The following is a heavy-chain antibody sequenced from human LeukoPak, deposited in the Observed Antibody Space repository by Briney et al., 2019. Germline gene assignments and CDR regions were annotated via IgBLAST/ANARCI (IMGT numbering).Heavy chain of an antibody. J-gene: IGHJ4*02. V-gene: IGHV4-59*12. CDR3: ARQYTWNYVGY. Sequence: SETLSLTCTVSGGSISSYYWSWIRQPPGKGLEWIGYIYYSGSTNYNPSLKSRVTISVDTSKNQFSLKLNSVTAADTAVYYCARQYTWNYVGYWGQGTLATVSS. D-gene: IGHD1-20*01. CDR2: IYYSGST. CDR1: GGSISSYY.